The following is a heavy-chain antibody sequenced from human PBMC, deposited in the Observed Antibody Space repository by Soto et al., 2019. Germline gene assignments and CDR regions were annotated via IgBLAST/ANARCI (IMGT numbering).Heavy chain of an antibody. D-gene: IGHD3-22*01. J-gene: IGHJ4*02. CDR3: ARDSSGYYHFDY. CDR2: ISSSSSHI. CDR1: GITFTGYI. V-gene: IGHV3-21*01. Sequence: GGSLRLSCATSGITFTGYIMNWVRQAPGKGLEWVASISSSSSHISYADSVKGRFTISRDNAKNSLSLQMNSLRAEDSGVYYCARDSSGYYHFDYWGQGTLVTVSS.